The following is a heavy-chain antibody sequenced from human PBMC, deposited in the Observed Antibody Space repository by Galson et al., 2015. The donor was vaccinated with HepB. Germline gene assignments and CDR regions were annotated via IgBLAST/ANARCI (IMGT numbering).Heavy chain of an antibody. CDR1: GYTFTSYG. J-gene: IGHJ6*02. V-gene: IGHV1-18*01. CDR3: ARPLYSSGWYSGYDNGMDV. D-gene: IGHD6-19*01. CDR2: ISPSNGST. Sequence: SVKVSCKASGYTFTSYGISWLRQAPGQGPEYMGWISPSNGSTTYAQKFQGRVTMTRDASTSTVYMEVSTLRAEDTAVYYCARPLYSSGWYSGYDNGMDVWGQGTTVTVSS.